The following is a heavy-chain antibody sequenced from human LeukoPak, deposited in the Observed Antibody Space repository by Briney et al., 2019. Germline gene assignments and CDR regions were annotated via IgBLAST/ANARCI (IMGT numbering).Heavy chain of an antibody. CDR1: GGSISSGDYY. J-gene: IGHJ3*02. D-gene: IGHD3-3*01. Sequence: SQTLSLTCTVSGGSISSGDYYWSWIRQPPGKGLEWIGYIYYSGSTNYNPSLKSRVTISVDTSKNQFSLKLSSVTAADTAVYYCARGRVRMDAFDIWGQGTMVTVSS. V-gene: IGHV4-61*08. CDR3: ARGRVRMDAFDI. CDR2: IYYSGST.